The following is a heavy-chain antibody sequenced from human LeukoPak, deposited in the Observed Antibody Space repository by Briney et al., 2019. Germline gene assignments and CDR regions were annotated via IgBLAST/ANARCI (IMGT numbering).Heavy chain of an antibody. D-gene: IGHD3-10*01. CDR2: ISGSGGST. Sequence: PGGSLRLSCAASGFTFSSYAMSWVRQAPGKGLEWVSAISGSGGSTYYADSVKGRFTISRDNSKSTLYLQMNGLRAEDTAVYYCAKVMTRTMVRGVPPSDYWGQGTLVTVSS. J-gene: IGHJ4*02. CDR3: AKVMTRTMVRGVPPSDY. V-gene: IGHV3-23*01. CDR1: GFTFSSYA.